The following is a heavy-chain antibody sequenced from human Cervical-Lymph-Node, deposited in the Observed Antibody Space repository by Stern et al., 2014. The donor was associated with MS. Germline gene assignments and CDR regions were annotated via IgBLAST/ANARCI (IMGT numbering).Heavy chain of an antibody. CDR2: INPNSSTT. CDR3: ARDQGSRDWFDP. J-gene: IGHJ5*02. CDR1: GYTFRNYY. V-gene: IGHV1-46*01. D-gene: IGHD3-10*01. Sequence: VQLVQSGAEVKEPGASVKVSCTASGYTFRNYYIHWVRQPPGQGLEWMGVINPNSSTTFYAPKFQGRVTMTRDTSRSTFYMEWSSLRSEDTAMYYCARDQGSRDWFDPWGQGSLVTVSS.